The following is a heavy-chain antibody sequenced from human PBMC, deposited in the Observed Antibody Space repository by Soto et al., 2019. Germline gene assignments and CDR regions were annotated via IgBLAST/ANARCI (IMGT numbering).Heavy chain of an antibody. CDR1: GASITGSFF. CDR2: LSLSGTT. V-gene: IGHV4-4*07. J-gene: IGHJ4*02. CDR3: ARGMTPPGAPAWYYFDS. Sequence: SETLSLTCTVSGASITGSFFWSWTRQPAGKGLEWIGRLSLSGTTNYNPSLRSRVTMSADVSKNQFSLRLTSVTAADTALYYCARGMTPPGAPAWYYFDSWGQGTLVTVSS. D-gene: IGHD2-8*02.